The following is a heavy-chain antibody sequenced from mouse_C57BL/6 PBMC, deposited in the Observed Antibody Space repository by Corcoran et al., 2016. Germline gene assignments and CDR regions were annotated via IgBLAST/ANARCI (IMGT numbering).Heavy chain of an antibody. Sequence: QIQLVQSGPELKKPGETVKISCKASGYTFTTYGMSWVKQAPGKGLKWMGWINTYSGVPTYADDFKGRFAFSLETSASTAYLQINNLKNEDTATYFCASPHYYGSSLYWYVDVWGTGTTVTVSS. CDR2: INTYSGVP. D-gene: IGHD1-1*01. J-gene: IGHJ1*03. CDR1: GYTFTTYG. V-gene: IGHV9-3*01. CDR3: ASPHYYGSSLYWYVDV.